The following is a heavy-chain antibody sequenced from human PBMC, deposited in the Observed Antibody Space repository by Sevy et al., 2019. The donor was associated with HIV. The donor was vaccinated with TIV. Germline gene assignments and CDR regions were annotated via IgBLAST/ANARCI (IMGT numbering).Heavy chain of an antibody. CDR3: ATDMNGSGSYYNGGRRYYFDY. CDR1: GYTLTELS. CDR2: FDPEDGET. J-gene: IGHJ4*02. D-gene: IGHD3-10*01. V-gene: IGHV1-24*01. Sequence: ASVKVSCKVSGYTLTELSMHWVRQAPGKGLEWMGGFDPEDGETIYAQKFQGRVTMTEDTSTDTAYMEMSSLRSEDTAVYYCATDMNGSGSYYNGGRRYYFDYRGQGTLVTVSS.